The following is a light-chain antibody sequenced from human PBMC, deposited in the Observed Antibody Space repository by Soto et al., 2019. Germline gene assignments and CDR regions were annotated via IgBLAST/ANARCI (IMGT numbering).Light chain of an antibody. CDR2: DAF. CDR3: QQYNSYSPCT. V-gene: IGKV1-5*01. J-gene: IGKJ2*02. Sequence: DIQMTQSPSTLSASVGDRVTITCRASQSISSWLAWYQQKPGKAPKLLIYDAFSLESGVPSRFSGSGSGTEFILPISSLQPDDFATYYCQQYNSYSPCTFGQGTKLEIK. CDR1: QSISSW.